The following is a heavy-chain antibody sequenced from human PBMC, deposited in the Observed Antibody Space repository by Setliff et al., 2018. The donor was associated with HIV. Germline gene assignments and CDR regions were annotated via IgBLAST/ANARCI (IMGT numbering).Heavy chain of an antibody. CDR3: ARDVGGFDY. CDR1: GYSFSDDY. Sequence: ASVKVSCKASGYSFSDDYMHWVRQAPGQGLEWMGWINPNSGGTNYAQKFQGRVTMTRDTSISTAYMELSRLRSDDTAVFYCARDVGGFDYWGQGTLVTVSS. V-gene: IGHV1-2*02. CDR2: INPNSGGT. D-gene: IGHD3-16*01. J-gene: IGHJ4*01.